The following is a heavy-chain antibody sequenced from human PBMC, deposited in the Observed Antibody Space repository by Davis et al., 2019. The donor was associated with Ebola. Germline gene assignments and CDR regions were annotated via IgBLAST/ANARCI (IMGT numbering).Heavy chain of an antibody. J-gene: IGHJ4*02. V-gene: IGHV3-48*03. CDR1: GFTLSSYE. Sequence: GESLKISCAASGFTLSSYELNWVRQAPGKGLEWISHISISGDTIYYADSVEGRFTISRDNAKNSLYLQMNSLRAEDTAVYYCARDLQGRAGAAYLDVWGQGTLVTVSS. D-gene: IGHD6-19*01. CDR3: ARDLQGRAGAAYLDV. CDR2: ISISGDTI.